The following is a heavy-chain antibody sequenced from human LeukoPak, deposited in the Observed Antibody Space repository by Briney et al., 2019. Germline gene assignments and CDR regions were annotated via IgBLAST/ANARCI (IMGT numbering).Heavy chain of an antibody. D-gene: IGHD3-10*01. CDR2: IYSGGST. V-gene: IGHV3-66*01. CDR1: EFTVSSNY. Sequence: GGSLRLSCAASEFTVSSNYMSWVRQAPGKGLEWVSVIYSGGSTYYADSVKGRFTISRDNSKNTLYLQMNSLRAEDTAVYYCATFPPYGSGSISTLDFDYWGQGTLVTVSS. J-gene: IGHJ4*02. CDR3: ATFPPYGSGSISTLDFDY.